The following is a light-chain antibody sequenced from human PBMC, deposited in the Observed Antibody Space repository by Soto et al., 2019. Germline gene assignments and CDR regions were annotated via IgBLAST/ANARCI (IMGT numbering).Light chain of an antibody. Sequence: EIVLTQSPATLSLSPGEIATLSFRASQSVSSYLAWYQQKPGQAPRLLIYDASNRATGIPARFSGSGSGADFTLTISRLEPEDFAVYYCQQYGSSSTFGQGTRLEIK. CDR2: DAS. CDR1: QSVSSY. CDR3: QQYGSSST. J-gene: IGKJ5*01. V-gene: IGKV3-11*01.